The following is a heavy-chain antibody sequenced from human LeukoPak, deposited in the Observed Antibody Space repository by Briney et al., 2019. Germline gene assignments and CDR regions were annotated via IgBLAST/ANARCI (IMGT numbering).Heavy chain of an antibody. CDR2: ISWNSGSI. D-gene: IGHD2-2*01. J-gene: IGHJ4*02. V-gene: IGHV3-9*01. Sequence: PGGSLRLSCAASGFTFDDYAMHWVRQAPGKGLEWVSGISWNSGSIGYADSVKGRFTISRDNAKNSLYLQMNSLRAEDTALYYCAKDTSLGGYQLLSHFDYWGQGTLVTVSS. CDR1: GFTFDDYA. CDR3: AKDTSLGGYQLLSHFDY.